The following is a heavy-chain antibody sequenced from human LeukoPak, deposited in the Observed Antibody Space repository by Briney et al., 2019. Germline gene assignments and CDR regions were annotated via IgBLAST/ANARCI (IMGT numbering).Heavy chain of an antibody. CDR3: ARAAMWIQLWLDY. Sequence: SETLSLTCAVYGGSFSGYYWSWIRQPPGKGLEWIGEINHSGSTNYNPSLESRVTISVDTSKNQFSLKLSSVTAADTAVYYCARAAMWIQLWLDYWGQGTLVTVSS. CDR1: GGSFSGYY. CDR2: INHSGST. J-gene: IGHJ4*02. V-gene: IGHV4-34*01. D-gene: IGHD5-18*01.